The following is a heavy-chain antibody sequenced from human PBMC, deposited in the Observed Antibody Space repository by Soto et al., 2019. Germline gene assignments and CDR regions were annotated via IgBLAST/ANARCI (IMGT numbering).Heavy chain of an antibody. CDR1: GFTFSSYA. D-gene: IGHD2-15*01. Sequence: GGSLRLSCAASGFTFSSYAMSWVRQAPGKGLEWVSAISGSGGSTYYADSVKGRFTISRDNSKNTLYLQMNSLRAEDTAVYYCAKDWELVLVAATYFDAFGLFAFWAQGTMVPVSS. J-gene: IGHJ3*01. V-gene: IGHV3-23*01. CDR2: ISGSGGST. CDR3: AKDWELVLVAATYFDAFGLFAF.